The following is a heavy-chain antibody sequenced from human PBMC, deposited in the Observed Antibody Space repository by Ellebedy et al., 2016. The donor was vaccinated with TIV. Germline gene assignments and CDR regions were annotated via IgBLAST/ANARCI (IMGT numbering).Heavy chain of an antibody. CDR1: GYTFTKYD. CDR2: ISPSSGFT. V-gene: IGHV1-18*01. Sequence: ASVKVSCXASGYTFTKYDMNWVRQAPGQGLEWMGWISPSSGFTNYAEKLQDRLSLTTDTSTNTVYMELRSLTSDDTAVYFCARGGSNRAVSWFDPWGQGTLVTVSS. CDR3: ARGGSNRAVSWFDP. J-gene: IGHJ5*02. D-gene: IGHD3-10*01.